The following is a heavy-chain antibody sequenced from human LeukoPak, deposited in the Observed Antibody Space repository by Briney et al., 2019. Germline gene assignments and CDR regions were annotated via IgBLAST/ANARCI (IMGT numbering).Heavy chain of an antibody. CDR1: EVTFSSYW. V-gene: IGHV3-7*01. CDR3: ARGPYYDVFFDY. Sequence: GGSLRLSCAASEVTFSSYWMTWVRQAPGKGLEWVANIKEDGSEKYYVDSVKGRFTISKDNAKKSLYLQMNSLRPEDTAVYYCARGPYYDVFFDYWGQGTLVTVSS. CDR2: IKEDGSEK. D-gene: IGHD3-16*01. J-gene: IGHJ4*02.